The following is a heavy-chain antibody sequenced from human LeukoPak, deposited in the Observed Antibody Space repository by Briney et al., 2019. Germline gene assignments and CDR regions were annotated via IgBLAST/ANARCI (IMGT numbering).Heavy chain of an antibody. Sequence: SVKVSCKASGGTFSSYAISWVRQAPGQGLEWMGGIIPIFGTANYAQKFQGRVTITTAESTSTAYLELSSLRSEDTAVYYCARSHKRAVVVAASYYYYYMDVWGKGTTVTVSS. J-gene: IGHJ6*03. D-gene: IGHD2-15*01. CDR2: IIPIFGTA. CDR1: GGTFSSYA. CDR3: ARSHKRAVVVAASYYYYYMDV. V-gene: IGHV1-69*05.